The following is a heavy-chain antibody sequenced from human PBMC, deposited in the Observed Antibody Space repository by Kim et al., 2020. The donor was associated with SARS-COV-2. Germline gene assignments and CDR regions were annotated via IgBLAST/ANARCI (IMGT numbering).Heavy chain of an antibody. CDR1: GFTFSTNA. Sequence: GGSLRLSCAASGFTFSTNAMGWVRQAPGRGLEWVSSISGNGESTFYADSVRGRFTISRDISKSTLYLQMNSLRAEDTALYYCAKDVWGYSGMDVWGHGTT. D-gene: IGHD2-2*02. CDR2: ISGNGEST. V-gene: IGHV3-23*01. CDR3: AKDVWGYSGMDV. J-gene: IGHJ6*02.